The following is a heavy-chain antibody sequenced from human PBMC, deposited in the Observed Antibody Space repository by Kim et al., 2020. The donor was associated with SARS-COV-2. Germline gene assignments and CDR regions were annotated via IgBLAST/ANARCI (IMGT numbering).Heavy chain of an antibody. D-gene: IGHD1-7*01. V-gene: IGHV3-7*01. Sequence: YYVDSVKGRFTISRDNAKNSLYLQMNSLRAEDTAVYYCARRITGTPFDYWGQGTLVTVSS. CDR3: ARRITGTPFDY. J-gene: IGHJ4*02.